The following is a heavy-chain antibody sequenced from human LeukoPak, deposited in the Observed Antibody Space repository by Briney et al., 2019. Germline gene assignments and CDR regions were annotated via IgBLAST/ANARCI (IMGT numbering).Heavy chain of an antibody. CDR2: IQYDGSNK. J-gene: IGHJ4*02. Sequence: TGGSLRLSCAASGFTFSSYGMHWVRQAPGKGLEWVAFIQYDGSNKYYADSVKGRFTISRDNSKNTLYLQMNSLRAEDTAVYYCAKDPQTSYYGSGSYCSYWGQGTLVTVSS. CDR1: GFTFSSYG. CDR3: AKDPQTSYYGSGSYCSY. V-gene: IGHV3-30*02. D-gene: IGHD3-10*01.